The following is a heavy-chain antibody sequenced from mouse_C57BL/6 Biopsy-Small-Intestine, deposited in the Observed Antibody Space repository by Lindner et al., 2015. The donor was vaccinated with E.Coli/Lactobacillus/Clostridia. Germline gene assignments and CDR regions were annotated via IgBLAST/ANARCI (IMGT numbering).Heavy chain of an antibody. J-gene: IGHJ4*01. D-gene: IGHD1-1*01. CDR2: IYPGDGDT. CDR3: ARSIYYYGSSPSMDY. Sequence: VQLQESGPELVKPGASVKISCKASGYAFSSSWMNWVKQRPGKGLEWIGRIYPGDGDTNYNGKLKGKATLTADKSSSTAYMQLSSLTSEDSAVYFCARSIYYYGSSPSMDYWGQGTSVTVSS. V-gene: IGHV1-82*01. CDR1: GYAFSSSW.